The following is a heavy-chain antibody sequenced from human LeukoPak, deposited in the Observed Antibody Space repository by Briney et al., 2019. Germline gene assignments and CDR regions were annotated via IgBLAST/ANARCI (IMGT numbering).Heavy chain of an antibody. CDR1: GFTFSSYA. Sequence: TGGSLRLSCAASGFTFSSYAMHWVRQAPGKGLEWVAVISYDGSNKYYADSVKGRFTISRDNSKNTLYLQMNSLRAEDTAVYYCARGVYYGDYFDYWGQGTLVTVSS. CDR3: ARGVYYGDYFDY. CDR2: ISYDGSNK. J-gene: IGHJ4*02. D-gene: IGHD4-17*01. V-gene: IGHV3-30*04.